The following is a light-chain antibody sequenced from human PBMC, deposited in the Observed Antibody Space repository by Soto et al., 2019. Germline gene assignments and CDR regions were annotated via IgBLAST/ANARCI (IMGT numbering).Light chain of an antibody. Sequence: EIVMTQSPATLSVSPGERDTLSCRASQSVCSNLAWYQQKPGQAPRLLIYGASTRATGIPARFSGSGFGTEFTLTITSLQSEDFEVYYCQQYNDWPPPWTFGQGTKVDIK. V-gene: IGKV3-15*01. J-gene: IGKJ1*01. CDR1: QSVCSN. CDR3: QQYNDWPPPWT. CDR2: GAS.